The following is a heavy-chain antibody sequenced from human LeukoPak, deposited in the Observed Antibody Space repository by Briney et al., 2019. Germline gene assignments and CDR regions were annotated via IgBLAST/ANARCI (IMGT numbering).Heavy chain of an antibody. CDR1: GFTFSSYW. CDR3: ARRGVGGSYYYYYYYMDV. V-gene: IGHV3-7*01. Sequence: GGSLRLSCAASGFTFSSYWMSWVRQAPGKGLEWVANIKQDGSEKYYVDSVKGRFTISRDNAKNSLYLQMNSLRAEDTAVYYCARRGVGGSYYYYYYYMDVWGKGTTVTVSS. CDR2: IKQDGSEK. J-gene: IGHJ6*03. D-gene: IGHD1-26*01.